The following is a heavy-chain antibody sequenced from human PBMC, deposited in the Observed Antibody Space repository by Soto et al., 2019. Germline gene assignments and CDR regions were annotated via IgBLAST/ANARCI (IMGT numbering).Heavy chain of an antibody. V-gene: IGHV4-30-2*06. CDR1: GASVSGGGYS. CDR3: ASAGGHPGMYYLDS. CDR2: IYHVGST. Sequence: SETLSLTCAVSGASVSGGGYSLSWLRQSPGKGLEWIGYIYHVGSTYYNPSLKSRVTISLDVSRNHFSLQLSSVTAADTAVYFCASAGGHPGMYYLDSWGQGKLVKVSS. D-gene: IGHD1-20*01. J-gene: IGHJ4*01.